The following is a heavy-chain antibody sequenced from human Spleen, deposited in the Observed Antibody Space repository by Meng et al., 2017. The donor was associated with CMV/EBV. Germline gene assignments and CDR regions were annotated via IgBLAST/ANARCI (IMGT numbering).Heavy chain of an antibody. D-gene: IGHD3-16*01. J-gene: IGHJ5*02. CDR2: MNPNSGNT. CDR1: GYPFTSYD. V-gene: IGHV1-8*01. Sequence: SGYPFTSYDVNWVRQATGQGLEWLGWMNPNSGNTGYAQKFQGRVTMTRNTSISTAYMELSSLRSEDTAVYYCARGRGDGGEFPNWFDPWGQGTLVTVSS. CDR3: ARGRGDGGEFPNWFDP.